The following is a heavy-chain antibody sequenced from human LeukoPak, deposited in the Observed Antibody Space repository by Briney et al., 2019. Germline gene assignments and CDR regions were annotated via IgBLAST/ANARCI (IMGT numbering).Heavy chain of an antibody. CDR3: ARVTSRLGWFDP. J-gene: IGHJ5*02. V-gene: IGHV4-39*07. CDR2: IYYSGST. CDR1: GGSISSSSYY. D-gene: IGHD1-14*01. Sequence: PSETLSLTCTVSGGSISSSSYYWGWIRQPPGKGLEWIGSIYYSGSTYYNPSLKSRVTISVDTSKNQFSLKLRSVTAADTAVYYCARVTSRLGWFDPWGQGTLVTVSS.